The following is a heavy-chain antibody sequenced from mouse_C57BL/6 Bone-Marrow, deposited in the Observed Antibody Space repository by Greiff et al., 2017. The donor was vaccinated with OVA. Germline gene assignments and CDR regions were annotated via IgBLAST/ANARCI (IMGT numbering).Heavy chain of an antibody. V-gene: IGHV1-80*01. CDR3: ARTFLLRYSDYFDY. D-gene: IGHD1-1*01. CDR1: GYAFSSYW. J-gene: IGHJ2*01. Sequence: QVQLQQSGAELVKPGASVKISCKASGYAFSSYWMNWVKQRPGKGLEWIGQIYPGDGDTNYNGKFKGKATLTADKSSSTAYMQLSSLTSEDSAVYFCARTFLLRYSDYFDYWGQGTTLTVSS. CDR2: IYPGDGDT.